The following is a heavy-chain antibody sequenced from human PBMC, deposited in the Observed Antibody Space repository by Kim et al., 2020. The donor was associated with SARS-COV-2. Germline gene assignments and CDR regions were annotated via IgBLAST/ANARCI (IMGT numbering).Heavy chain of an antibody. D-gene: IGHD2-21*02. CDR3: ARQRGGGDWYRIDY. Sequence: SETLSLTCTVSGGSISTYYWGWIRQSPGKGLEWIGYIYNNGSTNYNPSLKSRVTISIDTSKNQFSLKLSSVTAADTAVFYCARQRGGGDWYRIDYWGQGT. J-gene: IGHJ4*03. V-gene: IGHV4-59*08. CDR2: IYNNGST. CDR1: GGSISTYY.